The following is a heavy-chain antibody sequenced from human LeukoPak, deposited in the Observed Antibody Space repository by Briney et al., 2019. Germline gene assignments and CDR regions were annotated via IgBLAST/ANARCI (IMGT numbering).Heavy chain of an antibody. V-gene: IGHV4-38-2*02. Sequence: SETLSLTCTVSGYSISSGYYWGWIRQPPGKGLEWIGEINHSGSTNYNPSLKSRVTISVDTSKNQFSLKLSSVTAADTAVYYCARGRSGSYYRGPYYYYYYMDVWGKGTTVTVSS. CDR1: GYSISSGYY. CDR3: ARGRSGSYYRGPYYYYYYMDV. D-gene: IGHD1-26*01. CDR2: INHSGST. J-gene: IGHJ6*03.